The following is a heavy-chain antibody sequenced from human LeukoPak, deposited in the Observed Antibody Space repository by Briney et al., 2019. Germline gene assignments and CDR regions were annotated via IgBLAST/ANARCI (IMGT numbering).Heavy chain of an antibody. J-gene: IGHJ4*02. Sequence: SETLSLTCTVSGVSVSSGSYYWSWIRQPPGKGLEWIGYIYYSGSTNYNPSLKSRVTISVDTSKNQFSLKLSSVTAADTAVYYCARGAPHYYDSSGYYWGQGTLVTVSS. CDR1: GVSVSSGSYY. V-gene: IGHV4-61*01. CDR2: IYYSGST. D-gene: IGHD3-22*01. CDR3: ARGAPHYYDSSGYY.